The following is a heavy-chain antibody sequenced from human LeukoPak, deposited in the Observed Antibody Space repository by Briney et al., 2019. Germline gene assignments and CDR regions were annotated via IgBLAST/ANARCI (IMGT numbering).Heavy chain of an antibody. D-gene: IGHD2-2*01. CDR3: ARGPTPSYRSIYCSGTSCADY. CDR1: GGTFSSYA. J-gene: IGHJ4*02. Sequence: SVKVSCKASGGTFSSYAISWVRQAPGQGLGWMGRIIPILGIANYAQKFQGRVTITADKSTSTAYMELSSLRSEDTAVYYCARGPTPSYRSIYCSGTSCADYWGQGTLVTVPS. V-gene: IGHV1-69*04. CDR2: IIPILGIA.